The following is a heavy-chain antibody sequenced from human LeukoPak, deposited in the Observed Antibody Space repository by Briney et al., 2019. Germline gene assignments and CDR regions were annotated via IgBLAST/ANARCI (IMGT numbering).Heavy chain of an antibody. J-gene: IGHJ5*02. D-gene: IGHD1-7*01. CDR1: GFTFSNYG. CDR2: ISYDGSDK. V-gene: IGHV3-30*18. Sequence: QSGGSLRLSCAASGFTFSNYGMHWVRQAPGKGLEWVAVISYDGSDKFYADSVKGRFTISRDNSKNTLYLQMNSLRAEDTAVYYCAKGQLELLIIGGFDPWGQGTLVTVSS. CDR3: AKGQLELLIIGGFDP.